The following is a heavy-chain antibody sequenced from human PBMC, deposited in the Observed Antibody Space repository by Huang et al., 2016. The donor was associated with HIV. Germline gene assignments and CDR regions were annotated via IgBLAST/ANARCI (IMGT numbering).Heavy chain of an antibody. J-gene: IGHJ3*02. CDR3: ARSLMGEDPFDI. Sequence: QVRLHQWGTGLVRPSETLSLTCAVYGGPLSGHYWSWVRLPPGGSLEWRGEVNHRGSTNDNPSLKSRLSMSIDTSKKQFSLKLGSVTAADTALYYCARSLMGEDPFDIWGQGTLVTVSS. D-gene: IGHD3-16*01. CDR1: GGPLSGHY. CDR2: VNHRGST. V-gene: IGHV4-34*01.